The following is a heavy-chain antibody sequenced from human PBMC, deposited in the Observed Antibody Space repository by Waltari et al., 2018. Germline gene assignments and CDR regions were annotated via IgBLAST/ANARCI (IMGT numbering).Heavy chain of an antibody. CDR3: ARSKGNPHSSGYYYYYYGMDV. D-gene: IGHD3-22*01. CDR1: GGTFSSYT. CDR2: SIPILRIA. V-gene: IGHV1-69*02. Sequence: QVQLVQSGAEVKKPGSSVKVSCKASGGTFSSYTISWVRQAPGQGLEWMGSSIPILRIANYAQKFQGSVTITADKSTSTAYMELSSLRSEDTAVYYCARSKGNPHSSGYYYYYYGMDVWGQGTTVTVSS. J-gene: IGHJ6*02.